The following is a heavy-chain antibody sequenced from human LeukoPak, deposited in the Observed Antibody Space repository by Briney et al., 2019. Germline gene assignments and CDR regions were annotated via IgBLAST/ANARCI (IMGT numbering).Heavy chain of an antibody. Sequence: GGSLRLSCAASGFTFSSYSMNWVRQAPGKGLEWVSSISSSSSYIYYADSVKGRFTISRDNGKNSLYLQMNSLRAEDTAVYYCAKVWDSGSSPVYHAFDIWGQGTMVTVSS. V-gene: IGHV3-21*04. CDR3: AKVWDSGSSPVYHAFDI. D-gene: IGHD1-26*01. CDR2: ISSSSSYI. CDR1: GFTFSSYS. J-gene: IGHJ3*02.